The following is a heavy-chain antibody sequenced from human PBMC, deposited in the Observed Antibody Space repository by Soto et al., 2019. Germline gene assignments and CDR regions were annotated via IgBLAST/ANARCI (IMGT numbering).Heavy chain of an antibody. V-gene: IGHV3-23*01. CDR1: GFTFSSYA. J-gene: IGHJ5*02. CDR2: ISGGGGVST. Sequence: EVQLLESGGGLVQPGGSLTLSCAASGFTFSSYAMTWVRQAPGKGLEWVSGISGGGGVSTYYADSVKGRFTISRDNSMNTLYIQMQRLRAEDTAVYYCAKDAISMVRGVNNWFDPWGQGTLVTVSS. D-gene: IGHD3-10*01. CDR3: AKDAISMVRGVNNWFDP.